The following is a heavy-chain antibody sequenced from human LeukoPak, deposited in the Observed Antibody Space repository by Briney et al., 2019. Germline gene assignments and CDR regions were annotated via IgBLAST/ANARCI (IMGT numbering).Heavy chain of an antibody. CDR3: TRDHGHGDYHFDY. Sequence: GGSLRLSCVASEFTFSSYWMHWVRQDPRKGLVWVSRINGDGRNINYADSVRGRFTISRDNAKNTLYLQMNTLRVEDTAVYYCTRDHGHGDYHFDYWGQGTLVTVSS. V-gene: IGHV3-74*01. J-gene: IGHJ4*02. CDR2: INGDGRNI. CDR1: EFTFSSYW. D-gene: IGHD4-17*01.